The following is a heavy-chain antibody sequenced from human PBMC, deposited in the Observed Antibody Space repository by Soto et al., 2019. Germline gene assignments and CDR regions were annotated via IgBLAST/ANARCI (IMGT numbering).Heavy chain of an antibody. CDR3: AKDRQPDGFWPFDH. D-gene: IGHD3-3*01. V-gene: IGHV3-23*01. CDR2: ILGSGGT. J-gene: IGHJ4*02. Sequence: EVQLLESGGGLVQPGGSLRLSCAASGFTFHTYAMRWVRQTPGKGLEWISGILGSGGTYYADSVKGRFTISRDNSKNTLYLQMNSLRAEDTAMYYCAKDRQPDGFWPFDHWGQGTLITVSS. CDR1: GFTFHTYA.